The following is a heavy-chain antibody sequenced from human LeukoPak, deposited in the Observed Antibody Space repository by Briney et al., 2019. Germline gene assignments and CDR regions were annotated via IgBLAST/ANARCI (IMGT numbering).Heavy chain of an antibody. V-gene: IGHV1-69*13. CDR3: ARDEPHYGSGSYRPFDY. D-gene: IGHD3-10*01. CDR2: IIPIFGTA. J-gene: IGHJ4*02. Sequence: SVKVSCKASGGTFSSYAISWVRQAPGQGLEWMGGIIPIFGTANYAQKFQGRVTITADESTSTAYMELSSLRSEDTAAYYCARDEPHYGSGSYRPFDYWGQGTLVTVSS. CDR1: GGTFSSYA.